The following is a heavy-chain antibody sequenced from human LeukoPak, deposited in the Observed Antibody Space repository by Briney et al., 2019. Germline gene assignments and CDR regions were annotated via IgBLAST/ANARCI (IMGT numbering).Heavy chain of an antibody. CDR1: GGSINNYY. CDR3: ARQGYCSSTSCYTSFDY. V-gene: IGHV4-59*08. D-gene: IGHD2-2*02. Sequence: PSETLSLTCTVSGGSINNYYWSWIRQPPGKGLEWIGYIYYSGSTNYNPSLKSRVTISVDTSKNQFSLKLSSVTAADTAVYYCARQGYCSSTSCYTSFDYWGQGTLVTVSS. CDR2: IYYSGST. J-gene: IGHJ4*02.